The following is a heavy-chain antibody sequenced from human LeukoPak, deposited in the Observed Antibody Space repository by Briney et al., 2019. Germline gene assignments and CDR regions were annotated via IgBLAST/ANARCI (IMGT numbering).Heavy chain of an antibody. J-gene: IGHJ3*02. Sequence: GGSLRLSCAASGFTFSDYYMSWIRQAPGKGLEWVSYISSSGSTIYYADSVKGRFTISRDNSKNMLYLQMNSLRPEDTAVYYCAKGGRAYYDFWSGLDAFDIWGQGTMVTVSS. CDR3: AKGGRAYYDFWSGLDAFDI. CDR1: GFTFSDYY. V-gene: IGHV3-11*04. D-gene: IGHD3-3*01. CDR2: ISSSGSTI.